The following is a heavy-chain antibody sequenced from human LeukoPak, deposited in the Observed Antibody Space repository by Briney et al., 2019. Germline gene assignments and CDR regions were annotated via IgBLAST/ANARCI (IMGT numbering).Heavy chain of an antibody. V-gene: IGHV3-23*01. CDR3: AKGQPSPNKSYFDY. CDR1: GFTFDSYV. D-gene: IGHD1/OR15-1a*01. CDR2: ISASGRST. Sequence: PGGSLRLSCAASGFTFDSYVMTWVRQAPGKGLEWVSGISASGRSTYYADSVKGRFTISRDNSKNTLYLQMNSLRVEDTAVYYCAKGQPSPNKSYFDYWGQGTLVTVSS. J-gene: IGHJ4*02.